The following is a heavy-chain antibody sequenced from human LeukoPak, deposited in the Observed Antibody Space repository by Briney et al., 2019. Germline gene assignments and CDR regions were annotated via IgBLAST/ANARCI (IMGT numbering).Heavy chain of an antibody. CDR2: ISSNGGTT. J-gene: IGHJ4*02. CDR3: ARDQTSVVTSADY. V-gene: IGHV3-64*01. Sequence: GGSLRLSCAASGFTFSSYAMSWVRQAPGKGLEYVSAISSNGGTTYYANSVKGRFTISRDNSKNTLYLQMGSLRAEDMAVYYCARDQTSVVTSADYWGQGTLVTVSS. CDR1: GFTFSSYA. D-gene: IGHD4-23*01.